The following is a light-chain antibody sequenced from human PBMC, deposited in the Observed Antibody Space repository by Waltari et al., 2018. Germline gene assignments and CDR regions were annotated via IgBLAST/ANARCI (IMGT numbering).Light chain of an antibody. V-gene: IGLV2-23*02. CDR3: CSCAPNSLCV. CDR2: DVN. Sequence: QSALTQPASVSGSPGQSITISCTGTTSDVSRYNLVTWYPQHPGKAPKLLIYDVNKRPSGISSRFSGSKSGNTASLTISGLQAEDEADYYCCSCAPNSLCVFGIGTKVTVL. CDR1: TSDVSRYNL. J-gene: IGLJ1*01.